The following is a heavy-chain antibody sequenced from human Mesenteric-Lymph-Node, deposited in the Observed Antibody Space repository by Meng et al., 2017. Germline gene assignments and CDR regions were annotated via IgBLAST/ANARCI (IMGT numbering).Heavy chain of an antibody. V-gene: IGHV1-18*01. CDR3: ARDTLYYDILTGYSPTNWFDP. CDR1: GYTFTSYG. Sequence: QVQLVQSGAEVKKPGASVKVSCKASGYTFTSYGISGVRQAPGKGLEWMGWISAYNGNTNYEQKLQGRVTMTTDTSTSTAYMELRSLRSDDTAVYYCARDTLYYDILTGYSPTNWFDPWGQGTLVTVSS. CDR2: ISAYNGNT. J-gene: IGHJ5*02. D-gene: IGHD3-9*01.